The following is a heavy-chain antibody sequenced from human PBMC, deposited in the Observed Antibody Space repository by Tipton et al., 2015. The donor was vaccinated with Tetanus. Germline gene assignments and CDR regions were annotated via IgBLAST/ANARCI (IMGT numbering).Heavy chain of an antibody. J-gene: IGHJ5*02. Sequence: QSGAEVKKPGASVKVSCKASGYTFTSYYMHWVRQAPGQGLEWMGIINPSGGSTSYAQKFQGRVTMTRDTSTSTVYMELSSLRSEDTAVYYCARDRAAGTRRYNWSDPWGQGTLVTVSS. CDR3: ARDRAAGTRRYNWSDP. CDR1: GYTFTSYY. V-gene: IGHV1-46*01. CDR2: INPSGGST. D-gene: IGHD6-13*01.